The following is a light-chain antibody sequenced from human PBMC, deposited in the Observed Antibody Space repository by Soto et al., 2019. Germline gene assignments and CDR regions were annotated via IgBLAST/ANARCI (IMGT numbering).Light chain of an antibody. J-gene: IGKJ1*01. Sequence: DIQRTQYTSTLSSTAGDRVTTTCRPSQSISSWLSWYQHKPGKAPKLLIHDTSNLDSGVPSRFSGSGSGTEFSITINNLQPDDCATYYSHKYENYWTFAQ. V-gene: IGKV1-5*01. CDR3: HKYENYWT. CDR2: DTS. CDR1: QSISSW.